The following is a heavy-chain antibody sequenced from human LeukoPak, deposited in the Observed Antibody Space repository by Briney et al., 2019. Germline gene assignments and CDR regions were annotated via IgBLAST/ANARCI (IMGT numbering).Heavy chain of an antibody. CDR3: ARGVRGSSWLSFDY. J-gene: IGHJ4*02. CDR1: GFTFSSYW. V-gene: IGHV3-7*01. CDR2: IKKDGSEK. Sequence: GGSLRLSCAASGFTFSSYWMSWVRQAPGKGLEWVANIKKDGSEKYYVDSVKGRFTISRDNAKTSLYLQMNSLRAEDTVVYYCARGVRGSSWLSFDYWGQGTLVIVSS. D-gene: IGHD6-13*01.